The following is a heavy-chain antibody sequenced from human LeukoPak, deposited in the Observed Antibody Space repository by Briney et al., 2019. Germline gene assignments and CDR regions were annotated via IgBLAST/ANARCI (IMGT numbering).Heavy chain of an antibody. Sequence: SETLSLTCTVSDDSISSYYWSWTRQPAGKGLEWIGRIYTSGSTYYNPSLKGRVTMSVGTSKNQFSLKLSSVTAADTAVYYCARHQGYYYDTSGYYDAFDIWGQGTMVTVSS. CDR3: ARHQGYYYDTSGYYDAFDI. D-gene: IGHD3-22*01. J-gene: IGHJ3*02. CDR1: DDSISSYY. V-gene: IGHV4-4*07. CDR2: IYTSGST.